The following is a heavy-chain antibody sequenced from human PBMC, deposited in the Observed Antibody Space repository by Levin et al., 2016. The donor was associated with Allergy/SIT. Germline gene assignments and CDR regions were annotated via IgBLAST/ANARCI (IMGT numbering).Heavy chain of an antibody. Sequence: ASVKVSCKASGYTFTAYFMHWVRQAPGQGLEWMGYINADTGYTSYAQNFQGRVTLTRDSSISTAYMELSRLSSDDTALYFCAREYCSNGVCYKEFDYWGQGTLVTVSS. J-gene: IGHJ4*02. V-gene: IGHV1-2*02. CDR3: AREYCSNGVCYKEFDY. CDR1: GYTFTAYF. CDR2: INADTGYT. D-gene: IGHD2-8*01.